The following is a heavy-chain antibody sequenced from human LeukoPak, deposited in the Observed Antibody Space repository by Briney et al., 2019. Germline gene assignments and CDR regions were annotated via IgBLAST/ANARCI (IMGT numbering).Heavy chain of an antibody. CDR1: GYSISSGYY. J-gene: IGHJ3*02. CDR3: ARVDYDSSGSRAFDI. V-gene: IGHV4-38-2*02. D-gene: IGHD3-22*01. Sequence: SETLSLTCTVSGYSISSGYYWGRIRQPPGKGLEWIGSIYHSGSTYYNPSLKSRVTISVDTSKNQFSLKLSSVTAADTAVYYCARVDYDSSGSRAFDIWGQGTMVTVSS. CDR2: IYHSGST.